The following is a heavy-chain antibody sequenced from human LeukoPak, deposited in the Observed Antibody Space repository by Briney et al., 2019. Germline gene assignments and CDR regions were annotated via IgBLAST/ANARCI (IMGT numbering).Heavy chain of an antibody. CDR1: GFTFSSYA. CDR3: AKGSSSSHTMVRGISDF. Sequence: GGSLRLSCAASGFTFSSYAMSWARQAPGKGLEWVSAISGSGGSTYYADSVKGRFTISRDNSKNTLYLQMNSLRAEDTAVYYCAKGSSSSHTMVRGISDFWGQGTLVTVSS. CDR2: ISGSGGST. J-gene: IGHJ4*02. D-gene: IGHD3-10*01. V-gene: IGHV3-23*01.